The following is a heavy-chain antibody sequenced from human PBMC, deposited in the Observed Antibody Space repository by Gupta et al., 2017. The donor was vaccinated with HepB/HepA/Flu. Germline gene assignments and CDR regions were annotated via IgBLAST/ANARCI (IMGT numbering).Heavy chain of an antibody. CDR3: AKDSHAYTYGEFDS. CDR1: GFTFTNYA. CDR2: IIGDAGVSA. J-gene: IGHJ4*02. D-gene: IGHD3-16*01. V-gene: IGHV3-23*01. Sequence: VQLLESGGGLVQPGGSLRLSCAASGFTFTNYAMTWVRQAPGKGLEWVASIIGDAGVSANYADSVRGRFIISRDNSKNTIYLQMNSLGAEDTALYYCAKDSHAYTYGEFDSWGQGTRVTVSS.